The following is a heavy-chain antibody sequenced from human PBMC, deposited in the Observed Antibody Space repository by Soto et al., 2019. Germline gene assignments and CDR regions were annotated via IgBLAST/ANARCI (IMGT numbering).Heavy chain of an antibody. J-gene: IGHJ6*03. V-gene: IGHV1-18*01. Sequence: QVQLVQSGAEVKKPGASVKVSCKASGYPFTSYGLSWVRQAPGQGLEWMGWISAYNGNTNYAQQLQGRVTMTTDASTSTAYMELRSLRSDDAAVYYCARGGDRDIVVVPAAPFYYYYMDVWGKGTTVTVSS. CDR1: GYPFTSYG. CDR2: ISAYNGNT. CDR3: ARGGDRDIVVVPAAPFYYYYMDV. D-gene: IGHD2-2*01.